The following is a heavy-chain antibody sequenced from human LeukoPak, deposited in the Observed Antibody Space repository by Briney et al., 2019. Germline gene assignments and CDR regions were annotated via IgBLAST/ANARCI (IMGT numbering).Heavy chain of an antibody. Sequence: PSETLSLTCAVSGGSISNYYWSWIRQPPGKGLEWIGYISYTGSTNYHPSLKGRVTISLDTSKNQFSLKLSSVTAADTAVYYCARQGDSSSWSYFDYWGQGTLVTVSS. CDR1: GGSISNYY. D-gene: IGHD6-13*01. J-gene: IGHJ4*02. V-gene: IGHV4-59*08. CDR2: ISYTGST. CDR3: ARQGDSSSWSYFDY.